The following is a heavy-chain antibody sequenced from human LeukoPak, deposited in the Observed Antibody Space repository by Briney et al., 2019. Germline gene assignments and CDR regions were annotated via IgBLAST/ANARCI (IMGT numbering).Heavy chain of an antibody. CDR3: ARWRRYCSGGSCYLFDY. D-gene: IGHD2-15*01. Sequence: GGSLRLSCAASGFTFSIYWMTWVRQAPGKGLQWVANIRHDGSEINYVDSVKGRFIISRDNAKNSLYLEMTSLRAEDTAVYYCARWRRYCSGGSCYLFDYWGQGTLVTVSS. V-gene: IGHV3-7*01. CDR1: GFTFSIYW. J-gene: IGHJ4*02. CDR2: IRHDGSEI.